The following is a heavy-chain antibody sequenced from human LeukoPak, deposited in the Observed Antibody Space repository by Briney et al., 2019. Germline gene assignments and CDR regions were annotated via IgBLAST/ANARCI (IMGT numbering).Heavy chain of an antibody. V-gene: IGHV1-2*02. D-gene: IGHD3-10*02. CDR3: ARGPYVPFPNWYFDL. CDR2: INPNSGGT. Sequence: GASVKVSCKASEYTFTGYYMHWVRQAPGQGLEWMGWINPNSGGTHYAPKFQGRVTITRDTSISTAYMELSRLRSDDTAVYYCARGPYVPFPNWYFDLWGRGTLVTVSS. J-gene: IGHJ2*01. CDR1: EYTFTGYY.